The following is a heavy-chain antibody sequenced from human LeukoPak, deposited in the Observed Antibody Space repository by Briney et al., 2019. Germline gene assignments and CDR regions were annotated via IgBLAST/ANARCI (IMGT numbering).Heavy chain of an antibody. V-gene: IGHV4-59*01. D-gene: IGHD1-26*01. J-gene: IGHJ6*03. CDR1: GGSISSYY. CDR2: IYYSGST. Sequence: SETLSLTCTVSGGSISSYYWGWIRQPPGKGLEWIGYIYYSGSTNYNPSLKSRVTISVDTSKNQFSLKLSSVTAADTAVYYCARVGSYYRYYYYYMDVWGKGTTVTVSS. CDR3: ARVGSYYRYYYYYMDV.